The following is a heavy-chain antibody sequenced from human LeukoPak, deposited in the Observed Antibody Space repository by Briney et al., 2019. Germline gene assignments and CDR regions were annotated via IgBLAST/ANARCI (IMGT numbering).Heavy chain of an antibody. CDR3: ARDGIVLLWFGEVNWFDP. CDR1: GYTFTSYG. V-gene: IGHV1-18*01. Sequence: ASVKVSCKASGYTFTSYGISWVRQAPGQGLEWMGWISAYNGNTNYAQKLQGRVTMTTDTSTSTACMELRSLRSDDTAVYYCARDGIVLLWFGEVNWFDPWGQGTLVTVSS. J-gene: IGHJ5*02. CDR2: ISAYNGNT. D-gene: IGHD3-10*01.